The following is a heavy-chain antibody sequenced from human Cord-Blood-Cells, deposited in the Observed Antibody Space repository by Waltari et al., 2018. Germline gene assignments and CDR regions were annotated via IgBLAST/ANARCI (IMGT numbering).Heavy chain of an antibody. Sequence: SFTSYWIGWVRQMPGKDLEWMGIIYPGDSDTRYSPSFQGQVTISADKSISTAYLQWSSLKASDTAMYYCARPKTIVGATDAFDIWGQGTMVTVSS. CDR1: SFTSYW. V-gene: IGHV5-51*01. D-gene: IGHD1-26*01. CDR3: ARPKTIVGATDAFDI. CDR2: IYPGDSDT. J-gene: IGHJ3*02.